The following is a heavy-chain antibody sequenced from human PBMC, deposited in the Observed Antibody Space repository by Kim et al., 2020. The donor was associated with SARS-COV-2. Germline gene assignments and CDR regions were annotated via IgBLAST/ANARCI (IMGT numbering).Heavy chain of an antibody. CDR2: ISYDGSKK. CDR3: ARGRHDC. Sequence: GGSLRLSCAASGFTFSNYAMHWVRQAPGKGLEWVAVISYDGSKKYYADSVKGRFTISRDNSKNTLYLQMNSLRAEDTAVYYCARGRHDCWGQGSLVTVCS. CDR1: GFTFSNYA. V-gene: IGHV3-30-3*01. J-gene: IGHJ4*02.